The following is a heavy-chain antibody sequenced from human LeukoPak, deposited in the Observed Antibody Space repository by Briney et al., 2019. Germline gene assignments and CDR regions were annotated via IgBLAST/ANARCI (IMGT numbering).Heavy chain of an antibody. J-gene: IGHJ5*02. CDR3: ARDLGRISAAAIPRAS. CDR2: IREDGSEK. V-gene: IGHV3-7*05. Sequence: GGSLRLSCVASGFTFSSYWMSWVRQAPGKGLEWVANIREDGSEKNYLDSVKGRFTISRDNAQNSLYLQLDSLRVEDTAVYYCARDLGRISAAAIPRASCGQGTLVTVSS. D-gene: IGHD6-13*01. CDR1: GFTFSSYW.